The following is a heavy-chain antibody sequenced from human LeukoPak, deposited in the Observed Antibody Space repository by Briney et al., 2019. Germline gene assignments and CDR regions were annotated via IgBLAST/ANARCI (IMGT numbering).Heavy chain of an antibody. CDR2: MNPNSGNT. CDR3: ARSYCSGGSCYRGESWFDT. CDR1: GYTFTSYD. Sequence: GASVKVSCKASGYTFTSYDINWVRQATGQGLEWMGWMNPNSGNTGYAQKFQGRVTMTRNPSISTAYMELSSLRSEDTAVYYCARSYCSGGSCYRGESWFDTWGQGTLVTVSS. V-gene: IGHV1-8*01. J-gene: IGHJ5*02. D-gene: IGHD2-15*01.